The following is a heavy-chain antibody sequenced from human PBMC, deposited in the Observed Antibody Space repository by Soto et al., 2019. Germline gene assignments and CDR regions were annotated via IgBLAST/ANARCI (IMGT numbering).Heavy chain of an antibody. CDR3: ARTYYYSLGSYYDPDY. V-gene: IGHV5-51*01. J-gene: IGHJ4*02. CDR2: IYPGDSET. CDR1: GYNFATYW. Sequence: GESLKISCKGSGYNFATYWIGWVRHMPGKGLEWMGIIYPGDSETRYSPSFQAQVTISADKSISTAYLQWSSLEASDTAMYYCARTYYYSLGSYYDPDYWGPGALVTVSS. D-gene: IGHD3-10*01.